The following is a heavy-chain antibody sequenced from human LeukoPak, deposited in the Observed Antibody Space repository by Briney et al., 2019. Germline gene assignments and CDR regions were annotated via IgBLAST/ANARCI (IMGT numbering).Heavy chain of an antibody. CDR1: GYTLTELS. D-gene: IGHD3-3*01. J-gene: IGHJ6*02. Sequence: GASVKVSCKVSGYTLTELSMHWVRQAPGKGLEWMGGFDPEDGETIYAQKFQGRVTMTEDTSTDTAYMELSSLRSEDTAVYYCATPDYDFWSGLRRYYYYGMDVWGQGTRSPSP. CDR3: ATPDYDFWSGLRRYYYYGMDV. CDR2: FDPEDGET. V-gene: IGHV1-24*01.